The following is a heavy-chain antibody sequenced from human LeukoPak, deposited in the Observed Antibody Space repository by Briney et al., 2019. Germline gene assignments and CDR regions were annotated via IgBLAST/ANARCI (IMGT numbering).Heavy chain of an antibody. CDR2: ISYDGTNK. V-gene: IGHV3-30-3*01. J-gene: IGHJ4*02. D-gene: IGHD6-13*01. CDR3: ARDLYSSSWSSYYFDY. Sequence: GGSLRLSCAASGFTFSSYDMHWVRQAPGKGLEWVTIISYDGTNKYYADSVKGRFTISRDNSKNTLYLQMNSLRAEDTAAYYCARDLYSSSWSSYYFDYWGQGTLVTVSS. CDR1: GFTFSSYD.